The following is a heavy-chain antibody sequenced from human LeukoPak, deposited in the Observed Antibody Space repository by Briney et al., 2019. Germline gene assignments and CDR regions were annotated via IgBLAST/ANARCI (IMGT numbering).Heavy chain of an antibody. CDR1: RFTFRSYW. V-gene: IGHV3-74*01. D-gene: IGHD2-2*01. CDR2: INRDGSST. J-gene: IGHJ5*02. CDR3: AIGHYPASVDP. Sequence: GGSLRLFCAASRFTFRSYWMHGVRQAPGEGLMWVSHINRDGSSTGYADSVKGRFTISRDNAKNTLYLQMNSLRDEDTAVYYCAIGHYPASVDPWGQGTLVTVSS.